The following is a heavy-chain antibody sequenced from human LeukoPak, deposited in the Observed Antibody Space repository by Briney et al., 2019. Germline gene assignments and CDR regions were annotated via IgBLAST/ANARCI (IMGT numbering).Heavy chain of an antibody. CDR1: GYTFTSYG. CDR3: ARVAGGWNQDY. CDR2: ISAYNGNT. V-gene: IGHV1-18*01. D-gene: IGHD1-1*01. Sequence: ASVKVSCKASGYTFTSYGISWVRQAPGQGLEWMGWISAYNGNTNYAQKLQGRVTMTTDTSTSTAHMELRSLRSDDTAVYYCARVAGGWNQDYWGQGTLVTVSS. J-gene: IGHJ4*02.